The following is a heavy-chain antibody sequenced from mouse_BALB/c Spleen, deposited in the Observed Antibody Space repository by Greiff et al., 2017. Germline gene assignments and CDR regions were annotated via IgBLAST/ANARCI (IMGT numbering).Heavy chain of an antibody. CDR3: TRGYYGNYSWFAY. CDR1: GFTFSSYT. D-gene: IGHD2-1*01. J-gene: IGHJ3*01. CDR2: ISSGGSYT. V-gene: IGHV5-6-4*01. Sequence: EVKLVESGGGLVKPGGSLKLSCAASGFTFSSYTMSWVRQTPEKRLEWVATISSGGSYTYYPDSVKGRFTISRDNAKNTLYLQMSSLKSEDTAMYYCTRGYYGNYSWFAYWGQGTLVTVSA.